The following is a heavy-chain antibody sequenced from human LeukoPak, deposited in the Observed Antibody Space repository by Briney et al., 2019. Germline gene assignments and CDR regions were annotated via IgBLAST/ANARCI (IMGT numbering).Heavy chain of an antibody. V-gene: IGHV3-48*01. CDR2: INGGGSPI. CDR1: GFIFSKDS. D-gene: IGHD2-15*01. Sequence: PGGSLRLSCATSGFIFSKDSMNWVRQAPGKGLEWVAYINGGGSPILYADSVGGRFTISRDNAKNSLYLQMNSLRAEDTAVYYCVRDNPRCCGVVPANIDDYWGQGTLVTVSS. J-gene: IGHJ4*02. CDR3: VRDNPRCCGVVPANIDDY.